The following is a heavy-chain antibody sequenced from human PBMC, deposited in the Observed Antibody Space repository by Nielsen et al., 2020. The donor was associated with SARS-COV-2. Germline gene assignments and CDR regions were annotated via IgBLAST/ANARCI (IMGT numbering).Heavy chain of an antibody. J-gene: IGHJ4*02. CDR2: ISGSGSST. V-gene: IGHV3-23*01. D-gene: IGHD6-19*01. CDR3: AKDEAAVAATLDY. Sequence: GGSLRLSCAVSGFTFSSYAVSWVCQAPGKGLEWVSSISGSGSSTNYADSVKGRFTISRDNSKNPLYLQMNSLRAEDTAVYYCAKDEAAVAATLDYCGQGTLVTVSS. CDR1: GFTFSSYA.